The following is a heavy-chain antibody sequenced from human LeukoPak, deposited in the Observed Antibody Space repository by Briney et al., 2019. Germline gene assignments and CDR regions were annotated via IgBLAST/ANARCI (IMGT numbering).Heavy chain of an antibody. CDR3: ARVDYDYYGMDV. Sequence: PSETLSLTCSVSGASVTMGSYYWAWIRQPPGKGLEWIGTFHFSGSTYYNPSLKSRVTISVDTSKNSVSLMLRSVTAADTAVYYCARVDYDYYGMDVWGRGTTVTVSS. J-gene: IGHJ6*02. V-gene: IGHV4-39*01. CDR2: FHFSGST. CDR1: GASVTMGSYY.